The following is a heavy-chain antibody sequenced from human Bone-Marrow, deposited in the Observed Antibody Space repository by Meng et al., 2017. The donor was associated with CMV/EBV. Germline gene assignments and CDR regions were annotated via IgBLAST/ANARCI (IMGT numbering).Heavy chain of an antibody. V-gene: IGHV4-30-4*01. Sequence: SETLSLTCTVSGDSVGTGSYSWSCIRQPPGKGLEWIGYTYSTRGIFYNPSLKSRLLISLDTSKNQFSPQLKSVTVADEAVYYCARMVTGGYYFDYWGKGSRVTVSS. CDR3: ARMVTGGYYFDY. J-gene: IGHJ4*01. CDR2: TYSTRGI. CDR1: GDSVGTGSYS. D-gene: IGHD7-27*01.